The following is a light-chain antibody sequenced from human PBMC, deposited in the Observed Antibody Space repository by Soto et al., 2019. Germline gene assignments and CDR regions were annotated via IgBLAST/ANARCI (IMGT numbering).Light chain of an antibody. V-gene: IGKV3-15*01. CDR2: GAS. CDR3: QQYNNWWT. CDR1: QSVNTN. Sequence: EIVMTQSPATLSVSPGERATLSCRASQSVNTNLAWYQQKPGQVPRLLIYGASTRATGIPARFSGSGSGTEFTLTISSLQSEDFAVYYCQQYNNWWTIGQGTKVEIK. J-gene: IGKJ1*01.